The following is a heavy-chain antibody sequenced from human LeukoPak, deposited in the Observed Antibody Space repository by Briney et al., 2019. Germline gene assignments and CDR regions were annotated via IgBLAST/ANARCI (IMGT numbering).Heavy chain of an antibody. CDR1: GYNFANYW. V-gene: IGHV5-51*01. J-gene: IGHJ4*02. CDR2: IYPLNSDT. Sequence: GESLKISCRGSGYNFANYWIAWVRQMPGKGLEWMGIIYPLNSDTKYSPSFQGQVTISADKSMSTAYLQWTSLKASDSAMYYCASLPDSGSYFGVRAYYFDYWGQGTLVTVSS. D-gene: IGHD1-26*01. CDR3: ASLPDSGSYFGVRAYYFDY.